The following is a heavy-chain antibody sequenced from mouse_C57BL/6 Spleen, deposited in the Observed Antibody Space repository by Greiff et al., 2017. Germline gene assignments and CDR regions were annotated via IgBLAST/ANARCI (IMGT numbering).Heavy chain of an antibody. V-gene: IGHV5-17*01. CDR2: ISSGSSTI. D-gene: IGHD2-3*01. J-gene: IGHJ3*01. Sequence: EVQLVESGGGLVKPGGSLKISCAASGFTFSDYGMHWVRQAPEKGLEWVAYISSGSSTIYYADTVKGRFTISRDNAKNTLFLQMTSLRSEDTAMYYCAIDGPWFAYWGQGTLVTVSA. CDR3: AIDGPWFAY. CDR1: GFTFSDYG.